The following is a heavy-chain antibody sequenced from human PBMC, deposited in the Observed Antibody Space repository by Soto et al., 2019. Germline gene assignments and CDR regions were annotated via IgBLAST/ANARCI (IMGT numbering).Heavy chain of an antibody. CDR2: MHTSGSS. V-gene: IGHV4-30-4*01. Sequence: PSETLSLTCTVSGGSISSGNYYWSWIRQPPGKGLEWIGYMHTSGSSDYNPSLKSRVTISVDTSKNQFSLRLSSVTAADTAVYYCATSRGHALEWSFDYWGQGTLVTVSS. J-gene: IGHJ4*02. CDR3: ATSRGHALEWSFDY. D-gene: IGHD3-3*01. CDR1: GGSISSGNYY.